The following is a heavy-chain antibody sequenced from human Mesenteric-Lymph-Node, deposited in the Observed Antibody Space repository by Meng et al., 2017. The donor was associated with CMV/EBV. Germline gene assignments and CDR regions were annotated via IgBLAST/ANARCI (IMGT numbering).Heavy chain of an antibody. J-gene: IGHJ6*02. D-gene: IGHD2-15*01. CDR1: GFTVSSNY. Sequence: GESLKISCAASGFTVSSNYMSWVRQAPGKGLEWVSSISSSSSYIYYADSVKGRFTISRDNAKNSLYLQMNSLRAEDTAVYYCASAPGVVAAYYGMDVWGQGTTVTVSS. CDR2: ISSSSSYI. V-gene: IGHV3-21*01. CDR3: ASAPGVVAAYYGMDV.